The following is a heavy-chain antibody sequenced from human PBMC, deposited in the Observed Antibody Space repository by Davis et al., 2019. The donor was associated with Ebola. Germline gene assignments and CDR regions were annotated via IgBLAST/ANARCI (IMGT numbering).Heavy chain of an antibody. CDR2: LSDSGYEL. CDR1: GFTFNTIF. Sequence: GESPKISCASSGFTFNTIFMSFHRQAPGKGLEWVSALSDSGYELRYADSVRGRFTISRDNSKNTVYLQMNSLRADDTAIYYCATYVQRGPDDWGRGTFVTVSS. J-gene: IGHJ4*02. D-gene: IGHD1-1*01. V-gene: IGHV3-23*01. CDR3: ATYVQRGPDD.